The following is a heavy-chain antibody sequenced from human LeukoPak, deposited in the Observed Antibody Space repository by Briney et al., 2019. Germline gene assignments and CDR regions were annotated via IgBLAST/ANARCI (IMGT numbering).Heavy chain of an antibody. CDR2: IYISGST. CDR3: ARALNPLTGTYYFDY. V-gene: IGHV4-4*07. D-gene: IGHD4/OR15-4a*01. Sequence: SETLSLTCSVSGASINSHCWTWIRQPAGKGLEWIGRIYISGSTNYSPSLKSRVTMSVDTSKNQFSLNLISVTAADTAVYYCARALNPLTGTYYFDYWGQGTLVTVSS. J-gene: IGHJ4*02. CDR1: GASINSHC.